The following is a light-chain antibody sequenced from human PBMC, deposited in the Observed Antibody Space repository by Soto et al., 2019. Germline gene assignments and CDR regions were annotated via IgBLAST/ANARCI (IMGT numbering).Light chain of an antibody. J-gene: IGKJ5*01. CDR1: QGISSA. CDR2: DVS. Sequence: AIPLTQSPSSLSISVGDRVTITCRASQGISSALAWYQQKPGKAPKLLIYDVSSLESGVPSRFSGSRSGTDFTLTISSLQPEDFATYYCQQFDNYPITFGQGTRLEIK. V-gene: IGKV1D-13*01. CDR3: QQFDNYPIT.